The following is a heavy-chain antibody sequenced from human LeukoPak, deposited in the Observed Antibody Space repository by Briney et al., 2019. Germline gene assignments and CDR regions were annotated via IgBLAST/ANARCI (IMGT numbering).Heavy chain of an antibody. V-gene: IGHV6-1*01. CDR3: ARGRVTTIANYYYYYIDV. CDR1: GDSVSSSSAA. J-gene: IGHJ6*03. CDR2: TYYRSKWDN. D-gene: IGHD4-17*01. Sequence: SQTLSLTCAISGDSVSSSSAAWTWIRQSPSGGLELLGRTYYRSKWDNDYAVSVKSRITINPDTSKNQFSLQLNSVTPEDTAVYYCARGRVTTIANYYYYYIDVWGKGTTVTVSS.